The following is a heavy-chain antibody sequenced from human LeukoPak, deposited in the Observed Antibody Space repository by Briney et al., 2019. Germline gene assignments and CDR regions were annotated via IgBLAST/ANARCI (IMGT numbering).Heavy chain of an antibody. D-gene: IGHD6-6*01. V-gene: IGHV4-4*09. CDR1: RGALRTEY. CDR3: ARLAGSSSSDY. J-gene: IGHJ4*02. Sequence: FGTLSLPRPVSRGALRTEYLRWVREPPRKGLEWIGYIYSSGSTNYNPSLKSRVTISVDTSKNQFSLKLSSVTAADTAVYYCARLAGSSSSDYWGQGTLVTVSS. CDR2: IYSSGST.